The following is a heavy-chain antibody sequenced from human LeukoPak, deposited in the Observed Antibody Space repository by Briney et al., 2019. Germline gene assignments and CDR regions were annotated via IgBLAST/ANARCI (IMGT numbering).Heavy chain of an antibody. V-gene: IGHV3-23*01. Sequence: GGSLRLSCAASGFTFSSYAMSWVRQAPGKGLEWVSAISGSGGSTYYADSVKGRFTISRDNSKNTLYLQMNSLRAEDTAVYYCATRRCSYGYHGGSYWGQGTLVTVSS. CDR1: GFTFSSYA. J-gene: IGHJ4*02. CDR3: ATRRCSYGYHGGSY. D-gene: IGHD5-18*01. CDR2: ISGSGGST.